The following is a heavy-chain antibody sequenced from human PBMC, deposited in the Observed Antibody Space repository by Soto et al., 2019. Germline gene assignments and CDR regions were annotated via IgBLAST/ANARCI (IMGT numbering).Heavy chain of an antibody. D-gene: IGHD2-2*01. J-gene: IGHJ6*02. Sequence: ASVKVSCKVSGYTLTELSMHWVRQAPGKGLEWMGGFDPEDGETIYAQKFQGRVTMTEDTSTDTAYMELSSLRSEDTAVYYCATGYPHTTYYYYGMDVWGQGTTVTVS. V-gene: IGHV1-24*01. CDR1: GYTLTELS. CDR2: FDPEDGET. CDR3: ATGYPHTTYYYYGMDV.